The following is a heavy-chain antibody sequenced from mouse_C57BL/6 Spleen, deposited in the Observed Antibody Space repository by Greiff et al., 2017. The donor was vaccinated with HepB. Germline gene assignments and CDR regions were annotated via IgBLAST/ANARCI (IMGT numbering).Heavy chain of an antibody. D-gene: IGHD2-5*01. CDR3: ARDRAYYSNYDAMDY. J-gene: IGHJ4*01. CDR2: INYDGSST. V-gene: IGHV5-16*01. CDR1: GFTFSDYY. Sequence: DVKLVESEGGLVQPGSSMKLSCTASGFTFSDYYMAWVRQVPEKGLEWVANINYDGSSTYYLDSLKSRFIISRDNAKNILYLQMSSLKSEDTATYYCARDRAYYSNYDAMDYWCQGTSVTVSS.